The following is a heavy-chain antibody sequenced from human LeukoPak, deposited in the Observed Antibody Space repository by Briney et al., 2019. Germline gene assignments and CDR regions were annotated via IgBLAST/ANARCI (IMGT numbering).Heavy chain of an antibody. D-gene: IGHD1-26*01. CDR2: INPSGGST. CDR1: GGTFSSYA. CDR3: ARDSVVGATDAFDI. J-gene: IGHJ3*02. Sequence: ASVKVSCKASGGTFSSYAISWVRQAPGQGLEWMGMINPSGGSTSYAQKFQGRVTMTRDTSTSTIYMELSSLRYEDTAVYYCARDSVVGATDAFDIWGQGTMVTVSS. V-gene: IGHV1-46*03.